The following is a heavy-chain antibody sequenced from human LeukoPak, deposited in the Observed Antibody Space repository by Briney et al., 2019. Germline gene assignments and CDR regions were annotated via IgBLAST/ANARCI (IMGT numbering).Heavy chain of an antibody. CDR2: IDPSDSYT. CDR3: ARENGDYFDY. D-gene: IGHD3-10*01. J-gene: IGHJ4*02. Sequence: GESLKISCKGSGYSFTSYWICWVRQMPGKGLEWMGRIDPSDSYTNYSPSFQGHVTISADKSITTAYLQWSSLKASDTAMYYCARENGDYFDYWGQGTLVTVSS. V-gene: IGHV5-10-1*01. CDR1: GYSFTSYW.